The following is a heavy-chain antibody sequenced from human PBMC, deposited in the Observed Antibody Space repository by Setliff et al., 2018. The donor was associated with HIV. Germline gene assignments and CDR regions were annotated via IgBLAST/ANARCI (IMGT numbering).Heavy chain of an antibody. D-gene: IGHD2-2*01. CDR2: IEGDGSST. Sequence: GSLRLSCAASGFTFSNYWMHWVRQAPGKGLVWVARIEGDGSSTHYADSVKGRFTISRDNAKNTVYLQMNSLRAEDTTVYYCAREGVYCSGSSCYLAAFDIWGQGTTVTVSS. V-gene: IGHV3-74*01. J-gene: IGHJ3*02. CDR1: GFTFSNYW. CDR3: AREGVYCSGSSCYLAAFDI.